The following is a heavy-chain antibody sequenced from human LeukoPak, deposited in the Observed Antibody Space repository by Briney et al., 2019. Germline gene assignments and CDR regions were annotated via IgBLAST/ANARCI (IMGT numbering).Heavy chain of an antibody. Sequence: GGSLRLSCSAFGFTFSSHGIHSARQAPGKGMEWVAVISDDGRTEYYAASVRGRFTISRDNSKNTVSLQMNSLRDDATAVFYCTKEGATGSRYNFEYWGQGTLVTVSS. CDR3: TKEGATGSRYNFEY. J-gene: IGHJ4*02. V-gene: IGHV3-30*18. CDR1: GFTFSSHG. D-gene: IGHD5-24*01. CDR2: ISDDGRTE.